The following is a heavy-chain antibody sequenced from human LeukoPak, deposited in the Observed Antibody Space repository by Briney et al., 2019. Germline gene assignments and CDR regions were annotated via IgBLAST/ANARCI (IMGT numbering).Heavy chain of an antibody. CDR3: AREAKVGGALQY. D-gene: IGHD1-26*01. V-gene: IGHV3-74*01. Sequence: GGSLRLSCAASGFTFSSYWMYWVRQAPGKGLVWVSRINTDGSFTRYADSVQGRFTISRDTAKNTLFLQMNSLRAEDTAVYYCAREAKVGGALQYWGQGILVTVSS. CDR1: GFTFSSYW. CDR2: INTDGSFT. J-gene: IGHJ4*02.